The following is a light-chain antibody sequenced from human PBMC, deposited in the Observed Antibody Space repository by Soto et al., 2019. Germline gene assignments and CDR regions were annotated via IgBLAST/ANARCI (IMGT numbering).Light chain of an antibody. CDR1: TGAVTSVHF. Sequence: QTVVTQEPSLTVSPGGTVTLTCASSTGAVTSVHFPSWFQQKPGQAPRALIYSANNRHSWTPARFSGSLLGGKAALTLSGVQPDDEAEYYCLLYFGGAQLKVFGGGTKVTVL. J-gene: IGLJ2*01. CDR3: LLYFGGAQLKV. V-gene: IGLV7-43*01. CDR2: SAN.